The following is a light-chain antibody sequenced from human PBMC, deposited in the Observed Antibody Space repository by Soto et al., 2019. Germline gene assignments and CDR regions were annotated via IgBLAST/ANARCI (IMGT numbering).Light chain of an antibody. V-gene: IGLV1-44*01. CDR2: RDG. CDR1: SSNIGSHF. CDR3: AVWDDSLNGYV. J-gene: IGLJ1*01. Sequence: QSVLTQPPSASGTPGQSLTISCSGSSSNIGSHFVYWYQHLPGTAPKLLIFRDGQRPSGVPARFFGSKSGTSASLAITGLQSEDEADYYCAVWDDSLNGYVFGTGTKLTVL.